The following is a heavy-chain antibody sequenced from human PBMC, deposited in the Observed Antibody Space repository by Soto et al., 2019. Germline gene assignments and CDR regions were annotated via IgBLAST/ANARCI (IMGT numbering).Heavy chain of an antibody. CDR2: IYYTGST. J-gene: IGHJ4*02. Sequence: SETLSLTCSVSGGPIRSGDYYWSWIRQPPGKGLEWIGYIYYTGSTYYNPSLKSRLSISVETSKNQFSLKLSSVTAADTAVYYCARAFDDSSGYYGGLGYWGQGXLVTVYS. CDR3: ARAFDDSSGYYGGLGY. V-gene: IGHV4-30-4*01. CDR1: GGPIRSGDYY. D-gene: IGHD3-22*01.